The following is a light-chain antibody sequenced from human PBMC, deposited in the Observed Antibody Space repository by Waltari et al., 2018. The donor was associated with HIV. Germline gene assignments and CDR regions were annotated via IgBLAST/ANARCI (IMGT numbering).Light chain of an antibody. CDR3: AARDDSLHGVV. CDR1: SSNVGSNN. V-gene: IGLV1-44*01. CDR2: FNS. Sequence: QSVLTQPPSASGTPGQRVTISCSGGSSNVGSNNVHWYQQLPGEAPKLLIYFNSQRPSGVPARCSCSNSGTSASLAISVLQSEDEADYYCAARDDSLHGVVFGGGTKVTVL. J-gene: IGLJ3*02.